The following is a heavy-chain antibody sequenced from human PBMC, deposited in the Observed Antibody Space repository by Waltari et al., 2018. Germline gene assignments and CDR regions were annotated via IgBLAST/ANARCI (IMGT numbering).Heavy chain of an antibody. CDR3: ARHYPGFEVGGLNY. J-gene: IGHJ4*02. CDR2: IYHSGAT. Sequence: QVQLQESGPALVKPSETLSLTCAVSGVSISSGDHWGWIRQPPGKGLEWITSIYHSGATYYNPSLKSRVAILVDTSKNQCSLKLRSVTAADTAVYFCARHYPGFEVGGLNYWGQGNPVTVSS. V-gene: IGHV4-38-2*01. D-gene: IGHD6-19*01. CDR1: GVSISSGDH.